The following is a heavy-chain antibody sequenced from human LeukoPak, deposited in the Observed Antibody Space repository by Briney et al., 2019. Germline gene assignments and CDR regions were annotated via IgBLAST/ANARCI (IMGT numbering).Heavy chain of an antibody. V-gene: IGHV3-30*18. J-gene: IGHJ4*02. Sequence: PGGSLRLSCAASGFTFSSYGMHWVRQAPGKGLEWVAVISYDGSNKCYADSVKGRFTISRDNSKNTLYLQMNSLRAEDTAVYYCAKDRRSSGYSYGSSGFDYWGQGTLVTVSS. CDR1: GFTFSSYG. CDR2: ISYDGSNK. CDR3: AKDRRSSGYSYGSSGFDY. D-gene: IGHD5-18*01.